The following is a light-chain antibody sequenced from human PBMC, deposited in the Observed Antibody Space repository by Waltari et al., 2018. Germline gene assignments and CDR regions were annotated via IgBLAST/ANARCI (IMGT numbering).Light chain of an antibody. CDR3: QQYYTTPLT. V-gene: IGKV4-1*01. CDR1: PSLLYSSSNENY. J-gene: IGKJ4*01. Sequence: DIVMTQSPDSLAVSPGDRATINCTCSPSLLYSSSNENYLAWYQHKPGQPPKLLIYWASTRKTGVPDRFSGSGSGTDFILTISSLQAEDVAVYYCQQYYTTPLTFGGGTKVVI. CDR2: WAS.